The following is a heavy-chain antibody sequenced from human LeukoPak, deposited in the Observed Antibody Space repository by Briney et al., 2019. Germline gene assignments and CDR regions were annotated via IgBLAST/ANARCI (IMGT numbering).Heavy chain of an antibody. CDR1: GYTFTGYY. CDR2: IYPNSGGT. CDR3: ARTAFPSSPSLDP. D-gene: IGHD6-6*01. V-gene: IGHV1-2*02. J-gene: IGHJ5*02. Sequence: GGSVKVSCKASGYTFTGYYMHWVRQAPGQGLGWMGWIYPNSGGTNYAQNFQGRVTMTRDTSISTAYMELSRLRSDDTAIYYCARTAFPSSPSLDPWGQGTLVIVSS.